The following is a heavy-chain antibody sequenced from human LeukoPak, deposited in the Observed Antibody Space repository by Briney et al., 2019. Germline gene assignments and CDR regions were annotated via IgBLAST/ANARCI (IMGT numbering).Heavy chain of an antibody. CDR3: AMVLWQSGRPGP. Sequence: PSETLSLTCAVYGGSLINYYWSWIRQSPGKGLEWIGDIDHSGGTSYNPALRSRVTMSIDPSRNQFYLKINSVAASDTAVYYCAMVLWQSGRPGPWDQGSLATVSS. CDR1: GGSLINYY. V-gene: IGHV4-34*01. J-gene: IGHJ5*02. CDR2: IDHSGGT. D-gene: IGHD4/OR15-4a*01.